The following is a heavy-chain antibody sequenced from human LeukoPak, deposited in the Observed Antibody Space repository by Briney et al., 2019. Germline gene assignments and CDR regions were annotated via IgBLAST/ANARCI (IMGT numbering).Heavy chain of an antibody. D-gene: IGHD3-22*01. J-gene: IGHJ5*02. V-gene: IGHV3-30*02. CDR2: IGYDGSNK. CDR3: AKGLYYKDRSGYPA. CDR1: GFTFTNYG. Sequence: PGGSLRLSCAASGFTFTNYGMHWVRQAPGKGLEWVAFIGYDGSNKYYADSVKGRFTVSRDKSKNTLYLQMNSLRTEDTAVYYCAKGLYYKDRSGYPAWGQGTLVT.